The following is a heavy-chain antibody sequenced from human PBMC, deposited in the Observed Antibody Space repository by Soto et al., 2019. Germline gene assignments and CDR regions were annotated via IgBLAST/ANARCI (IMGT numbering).Heavy chain of an antibody. CDR1: GFTFSNYD. CDR2: VSSSGSST. V-gene: IGHV3-23*01. D-gene: IGHD2-21*01. Sequence: EVQLLESGGDLVQPGGSLRLSCAASGFTFSNYDMSWVRQAPGKGLEWVSSVSSSGSSTYYADSVKGRFTISRDNSKNTLYLQMSSLGAADTAVYHSARRDCGSGRNCEFGAPAFAYWGQGNLVTVTS. CDR3: ARRDCGSGRNCEFGAPAFAY. J-gene: IGHJ4*02.